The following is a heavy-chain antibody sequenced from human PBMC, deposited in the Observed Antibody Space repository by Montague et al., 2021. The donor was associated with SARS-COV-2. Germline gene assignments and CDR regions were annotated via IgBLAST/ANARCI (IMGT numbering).Heavy chain of an antibody. CDR3: AREVVHVDVLTDIPKILYYGLDV. Sequence: TLSLTCTVSGGAINRGDYYWTWIRQPPGKGLEWIGNIYSTGDTSYSPSLKGRVGISLDPSKNQLSLNLRSVAAADTAVYYCAREVVHVDVLTDIPKILYYGLDVWGQGTTVVVSS. CDR2: IYSTGDT. J-gene: IGHJ6*02. CDR1: GGAINRGDYY. D-gene: IGHD2-21*02. V-gene: IGHV4-30-4*08.